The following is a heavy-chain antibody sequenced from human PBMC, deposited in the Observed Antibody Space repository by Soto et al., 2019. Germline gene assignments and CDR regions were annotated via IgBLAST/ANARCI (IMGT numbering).Heavy chain of an antibody. J-gene: IGHJ4*02. D-gene: IGHD4-17*01. V-gene: IGHV3-48*02. CDR1: VFIFISFI. CDR3: ARHSHYEFEY. Sequence: AVSLTLSCPPFVFIFISFIINWIRQAAGKWLEWLSYIRTHSNHIGYSGSVRGRFTISTDISKHSLFLQMSSLRDADTAVYYSARHSHYEFEYWGQGTMVTVSS. CDR2: IRTHSNHI.